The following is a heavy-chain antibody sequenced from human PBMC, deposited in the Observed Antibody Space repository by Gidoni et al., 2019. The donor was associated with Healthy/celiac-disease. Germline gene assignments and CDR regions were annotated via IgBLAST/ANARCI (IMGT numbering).Heavy chain of an antibody. Sequence: EVQLLESGGGLVQPGGSLRLSCAASGFTFSSYAMSWVRQAPGKGLEWVSAISGSGGSTYSADSVKGRFTISIDNSKNTLYLQMNSLRAEDTAVYYCAKDPVSYDILTGNFDYWGQGTLVTVSS. D-gene: IGHD3-9*01. CDR3: AKDPVSYDILTGNFDY. V-gene: IGHV3-23*01. CDR2: ISGSGGST. CDR1: GFTFSSYA. J-gene: IGHJ4*02.